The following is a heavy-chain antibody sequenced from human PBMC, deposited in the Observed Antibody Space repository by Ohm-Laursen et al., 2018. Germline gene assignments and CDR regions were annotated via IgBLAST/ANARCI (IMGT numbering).Heavy chain of an antibody. Sequence: GSLRLSCTASGFTFSSYWMSWVRQAPGKGPEWVANIKQDGSEKYYVDSVKGRFTISRDNAKNSLYLQMNSLRAEDTAVYYCARDHVRGYTWSGTEPYYYYGMDVWGQGTTVTVSS. D-gene: IGHD1-14*01. CDR2: IKQDGSEK. CDR3: ARDHVRGYTWSGTEPYYYYGMDV. V-gene: IGHV3-7*01. J-gene: IGHJ6*02. CDR1: GFTFSSYW.